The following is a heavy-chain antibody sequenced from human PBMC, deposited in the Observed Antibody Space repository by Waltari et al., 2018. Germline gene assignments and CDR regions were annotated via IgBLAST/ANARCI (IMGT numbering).Heavy chain of an antibody. J-gene: IGHJ5*02. V-gene: IGHV1-2*02. CDR2: INPDSGGT. Sequence: QVQLVQSGAEVKKPGASVKVSCKASGYTFTAYYIHWVRQAPGQGLEWMGWINPDSGGTNYAQKFQGRVTMTRDTSISTAYMELSRPISDDTAVYYCARDSPVRGLIAYRFDPWGQGTLVTVSS. D-gene: IGHD3-10*01. CDR3: ARDSPVRGLIAYRFDP. CDR1: GYTFTAYY.